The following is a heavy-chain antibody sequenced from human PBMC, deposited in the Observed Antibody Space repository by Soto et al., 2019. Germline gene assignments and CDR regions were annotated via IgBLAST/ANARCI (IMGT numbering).Heavy chain of an antibody. J-gene: IGHJ4*02. CDR1: GFTFTRYS. Sequence: VSLRLSCAASGFTFTRYSMNWVRQAPGKGLEWVSSISSTTNYIYYGDSMKGRFTISRDNAKNSLYLEMNSLRAEDTAVYYCARESEDLTSKFDYWGQGTLVTVSS. V-gene: IGHV3-21*06. CDR2: ISSTTNYI. CDR3: ARESEDLTSKFDY.